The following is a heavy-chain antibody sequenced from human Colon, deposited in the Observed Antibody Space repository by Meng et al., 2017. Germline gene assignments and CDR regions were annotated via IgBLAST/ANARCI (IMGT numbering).Heavy chain of an antibody. Sequence: VQLQGAGPGLGKPPETLSLPCTVSGGSISNYYWSWIRQPPGKGLEWIGYIYYSGTTNYNPSLKSRVTISIDTSKNQFSLKLNSVTAADTAVYYCAGDSSGYNWLDPWGQGTLVTVSS. CDR2: IYYSGTT. CDR1: GGSISNYY. CDR3: AGDSSGYNWLDP. V-gene: IGHV4-59*01. D-gene: IGHD6-19*01. J-gene: IGHJ5*02.